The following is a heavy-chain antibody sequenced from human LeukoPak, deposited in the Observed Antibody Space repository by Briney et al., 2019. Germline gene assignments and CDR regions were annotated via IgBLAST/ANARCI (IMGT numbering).Heavy chain of an antibody. Sequence: GGSLRLSCAASGFTFDDYAMHWVRQAPGKGLEWVSGISWNSGSISYADSVKGRFTISRDNAKNSLYLQMNSLRAEDTALYYCAKDIGEDSSSWYSGYYYYGMDVWGQGTTVTVSS. CDR1: GFTFDDYA. CDR3: AKDIGEDSSSWYSGYYYYGMDV. CDR2: ISWNSGSI. J-gene: IGHJ6*02. V-gene: IGHV3-9*01. D-gene: IGHD6-13*01.